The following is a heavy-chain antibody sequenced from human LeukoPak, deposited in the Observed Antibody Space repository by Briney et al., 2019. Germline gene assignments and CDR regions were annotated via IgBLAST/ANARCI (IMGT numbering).Heavy chain of an antibody. CDR2: IYYSGST. J-gene: IGHJ4*02. CDR1: GGSISSRNYY. V-gene: IGHV4-39*01. D-gene: IGHD3-22*01. CDR3: ARAGDSSGYSDY. Sequence: PSETLSLTCTVSGGSISSRNYYWGWIRQPPGKGLEWVGSIYYSGSTYYNPSLKSRVTISVDTSKNQFSLKLSSVTAADTAVYYCARAGDSSGYSDYWGQGTLVTVSS.